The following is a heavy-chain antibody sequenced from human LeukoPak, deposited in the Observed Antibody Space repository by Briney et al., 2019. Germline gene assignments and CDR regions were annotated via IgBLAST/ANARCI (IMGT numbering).Heavy chain of an antibody. J-gene: IGHJ4*02. V-gene: IGHV3-7*01. CDR2: INKDGSEE. CDR3: ARNFDGDDY. CDR1: GFSFSDYW. Sequence: GGSLRLSCAASGFSFSDYWMSWVRQSPGKGLEWVANINKDGSEEYHLDSVKGRFTISRDNAQNSLYLQMNSVRAEDTAVYYCARNFDGDDYWGQGTLVTVSS. D-gene: IGHD3-9*01.